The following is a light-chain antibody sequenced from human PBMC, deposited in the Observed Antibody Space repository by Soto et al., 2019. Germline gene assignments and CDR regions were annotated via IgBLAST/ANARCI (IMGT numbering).Light chain of an antibody. Sequence: SASRGEGESVDLRASQRINNYLNWYQQKPGKAPKLLIYDASSLESGVPSRFSGSGSGTEFNLTISSLQTEDFATHDSQQYNSYLWTFGQGTKREIK. CDR1: QRINNY. CDR3: QQYNSYLWT. J-gene: IGKJ1*01. CDR2: DAS. V-gene: IGKV1-5*01.